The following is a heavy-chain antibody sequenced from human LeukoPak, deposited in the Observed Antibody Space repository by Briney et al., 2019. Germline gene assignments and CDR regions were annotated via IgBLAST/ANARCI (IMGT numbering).Heavy chain of an antibody. D-gene: IGHD2-2*01. J-gene: IGHJ3*02. V-gene: IGHV4-59*01. CDR3: ARGRVVVPAATQRDAFDI. CDR2: IYYSGST. CDR1: GGSISSYY. Sequence: SETLSLTCTVSGGSISSYYWSWIRQPPGKGLEWIGYIYYSGSTNYNPSLKSRVTISVDTSKNQFSLKLSSVTAADTAVYYCARGRVVVPAATQRDAFDIWGQGTMVTVSS.